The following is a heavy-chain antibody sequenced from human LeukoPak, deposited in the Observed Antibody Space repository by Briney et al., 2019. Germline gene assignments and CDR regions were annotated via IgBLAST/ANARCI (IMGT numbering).Heavy chain of an antibody. J-gene: IGHJ3*02. V-gene: IGHV4-59*08. CDR3: ATTYYYDSSGYLLGAFDI. CDR2: LYYSGST. Sequence: PSETLSLTCTVSGGSISSYYWSWIRQPPGKGLEWIGYLYYSGSTNYNPSLKSRVTISVDTSKNQFSLKLSSVTAADTAAYYCATTYYYDSSGYLLGAFDIWGQGTMVTVSS. CDR1: GGSISSYY. D-gene: IGHD3-22*01.